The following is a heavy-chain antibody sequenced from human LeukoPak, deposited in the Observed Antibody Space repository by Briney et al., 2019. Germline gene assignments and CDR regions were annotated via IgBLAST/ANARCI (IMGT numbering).Heavy chain of an antibody. CDR3: AKDSRDYGSGSYYKFSNYYYYYMDV. CDR2: IRYDGSNK. CDR1: GFTFSSYG. J-gene: IGHJ6*03. D-gene: IGHD3-10*01. Sequence: PGGSLRLSCAASGFTFSSYGMHWVRQAPGKGLEWVAFIRYDGSNKYYADSVKGRFTISRDNSRNTLCLQMNSLRAEDTAVYYCAKDSRDYGSGSYYKFSNYYYYYMDVWGKGTTVTVSS. V-gene: IGHV3-30*02.